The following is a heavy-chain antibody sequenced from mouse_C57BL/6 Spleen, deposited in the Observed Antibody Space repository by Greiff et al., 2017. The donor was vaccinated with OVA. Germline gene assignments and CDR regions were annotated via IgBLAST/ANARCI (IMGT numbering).Heavy chain of an antibody. CDR3: ARYGNLLLRFRDYAMDY. Sequence: EVKLMESGGGLVQPGGSLSLSCAASGFTFTDYYMSWVRQPPGKALEWLGFIRNKANGYTTEYSASVKGRFTISRDNSQSILYLQMNALRAEDSATYYCARYGNLLLRFRDYAMDYWGQGTSVTVSS. J-gene: IGHJ4*01. D-gene: IGHD1-1*01. CDR2: IRNKANGYTT. V-gene: IGHV7-3*01. CDR1: GFTFTDYY.